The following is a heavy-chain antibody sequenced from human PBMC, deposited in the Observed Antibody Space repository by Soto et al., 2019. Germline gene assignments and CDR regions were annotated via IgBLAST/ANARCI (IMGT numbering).Heavy chain of an antibody. Sequence: PSETLSLTCTVSGDSISTADYYWNWIRQPPGKGLEWIGYIYYSGNTYYIPSLKSRVTISVDTSKNQISLKLNSVTAADTAVYYCSRSIYSNSRFFVSWCQGTLVTVSS. CDR2: IYYSGNT. V-gene: IGHV4-30-4*01. J-gene: IGHJ4*02. D-gene: IGHD6-6*01. CDR1: GDSISTADYY. CDR3: SRSIYSNSRFFVS.